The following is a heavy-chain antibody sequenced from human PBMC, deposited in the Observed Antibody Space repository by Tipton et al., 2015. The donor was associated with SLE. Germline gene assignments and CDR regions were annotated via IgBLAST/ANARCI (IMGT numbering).Heavy chain of an antibody. CDR2: ISSTSNTI. V-gene: IGHV3-48*01. D-gene: IGHD3-10*01. Sequence: SLRLSCAASGFSFSRYSMNWVRQAPGRGLECVSYISSTSNTIYYADSVRGRFTISRDNANNALYLQMNSLRAEDTAIYYCARLLPMVRGWFDPWGQGTLVTVSS. CDR3: ARLLPMVRGWFDP. CDR1: GFSFSRYS. J-gene: IGHJ5*02.